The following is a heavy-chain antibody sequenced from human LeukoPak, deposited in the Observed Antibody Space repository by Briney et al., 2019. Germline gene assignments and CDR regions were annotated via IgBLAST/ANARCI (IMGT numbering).Heavy chain of an antibody. Sequence: SETLSLTCTVSGGSISSGSYYWSWIRQPAGKGLEWIGRIYTSGSTNYNPSLKSRVTISVDTSKNQFSPKLSSVTAADTAVYYCARTEESGYSYRYFGYYYYMDVWGKGTTVTVSS. CDR1: GGSISSGSYY. V-gene: IGHV4-61*02. D-gene: IGHD5-18*01. CDR2: IYTSGST. J-gene: IGHJ6*03. CDR3: ARTEESGYSYRYFGYYYYMDV.